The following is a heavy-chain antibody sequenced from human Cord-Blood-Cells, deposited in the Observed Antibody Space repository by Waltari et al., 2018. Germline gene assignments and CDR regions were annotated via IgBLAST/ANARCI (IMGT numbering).Heavy chain of an antibody. Sequence: EVQLVESGGGLVKPGGSLRLSCAASGFTFSSYSMNWVRQAPGKGLEWVSSISSSSYIYYADSVKARFTISRDNAKNSLYLQMNSLRAEDTAVYYCARVADYDFDYWGQGTLVTVSS. V-gene: IGHV3-21*01. J-gene: IGHJ4*02. CDR1: GFTFSSYS. D-gene: IGHD3-3*01. CDR2: ISSSSYI. CDR3: ARVADYDFDY.